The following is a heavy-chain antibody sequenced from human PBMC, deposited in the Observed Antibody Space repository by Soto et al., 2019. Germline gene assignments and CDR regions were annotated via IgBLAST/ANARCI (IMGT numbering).Heavy chain of an antibody. J-gene: IGHJ6*02. V-gene: IGHV5-10-1*01. Sequence: PGESLKISCKGSGYSFTSYWISWVRQMPGKGLEWMGGIDPSDSYTNYSPSFQGHVTISADKSISTAYLQWSSLKASDTAMYYCARLPTLRLGELSLYYYYGMDVWGQGTTVTVS. CDR2: IDPSDSYT. CDR1: GYSFTSYW. CDR3: ARLPTLRLGELSLYYYYGMDV. D-gene: IGHD3-16*02.